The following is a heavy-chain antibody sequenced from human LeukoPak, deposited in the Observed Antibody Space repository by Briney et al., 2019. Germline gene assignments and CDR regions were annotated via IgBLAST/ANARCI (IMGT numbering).Heavy chain of an antibody. CDR3: ARGYSSGWHYFDY. D-gene: IGHD6-19*01. V-gene: IGHV3-23*01. Sequence: GGSLRLSCAASGFTFSSYAMTWVRQAPGKGLEWVSSINNSGTDTYYEDSVKGRFTISRDNSKNTLYLQMNSLRAEDTAVYYCARGYSSGWHYFDYWGQGTLVTVSS. J-gene: IGHJ4*02. CDR2: INNSGTDT. CDR1: GFTFSSYA.